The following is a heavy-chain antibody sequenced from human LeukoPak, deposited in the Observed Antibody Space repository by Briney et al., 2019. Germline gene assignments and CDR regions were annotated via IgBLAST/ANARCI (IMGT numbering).Heavy chain of an antibody. Sequence: SETMSLTCTVSPDSTTSNFWSWVRQPPGKGLEWIGAIHRSGSTNYNPSLQSRVTISIDRSTNQIALELSSVTAADTAVYYCAREIVGGFNPGAYWGQGTLVTASS. CDR3: AREIVGGFNPGAY. J-gene: IGHJ4*02. CDR2: IHRSGST. D-gene: IGHD1-14*01. V-gene: IGHV4-4*02. CDR1: PDSTTSNF.